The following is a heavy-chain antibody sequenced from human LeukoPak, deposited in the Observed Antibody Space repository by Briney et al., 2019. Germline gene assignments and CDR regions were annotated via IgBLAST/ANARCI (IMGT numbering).Heavy chain of an antibody. CDR1: GGSFRGYY. V-gene: IGHV4-34*01. D-gene: IGHD3-22*01. CDR3: ARGKRGKGLKTYYYDSSGYWPIDY. J-gene: IGHJ4*02. Sequence: SETLSLTCAVYGGSFRGYYCRSIRQPPRNWLELIGEINHSGSTNYNPSLKSRVTISVDTSKHQFSLKLSSVTAAETAVYYCARGKRGKGLKTYYYDSSGYWPIDYWGQGTLVTVSS. CDR2: INHSGST.